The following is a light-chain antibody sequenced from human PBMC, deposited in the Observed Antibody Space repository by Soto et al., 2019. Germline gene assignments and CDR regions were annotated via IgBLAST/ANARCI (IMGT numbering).Light chain of an antibody. Sequence: EIVLTQSPATLSLSPGERATLSCGASESVTSNYLAWYQQKPGQAPRLLIYGASRRATGVPDRFIGSGSGTDFTLTISRLEPEDFAVYYCQHYITSLTTFGQGTKVDIK. J-gene: IGKJ1*01. V-gene: IGKV3-20*01. CDR2: GAS. CDR3: QHYITSLTT. CDR1: ESVTSNY.